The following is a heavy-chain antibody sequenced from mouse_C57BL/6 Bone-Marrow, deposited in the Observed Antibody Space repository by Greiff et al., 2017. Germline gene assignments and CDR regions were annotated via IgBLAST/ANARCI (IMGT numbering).Heavy chain of an antibody. CDR3: ARGLYYYGSSYFAY. D-gene: IGHD1-1*01. Sequence: EVKVVESGGGLVKPGGSLKLSCAASGFTFSSYAMSWVRRTPEKRLEWVATISDGGSYTYYPDNVKGRFTISRDNAKNNLYLQMSHLKSEDTAMYYCARGLYYYGSSYFAYWGQGTLVTVSA. V-gene: IGHV5-4*03. J-gene: IGHJ3*01. CDR2: ISDGGSYT. CDR1: GFTFSSYA.